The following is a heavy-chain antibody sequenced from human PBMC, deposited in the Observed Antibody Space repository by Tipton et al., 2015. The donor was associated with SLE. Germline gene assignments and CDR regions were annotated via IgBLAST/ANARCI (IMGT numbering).Heavy chain of an antibody. CDR2: IYHSGNT. CDR3: ARARSEDDFWSDYVYYYFYMDV. Sequence: LRLSCTVSGGSISSGSHYWGWIRQSPGKGLEWIGSIYHSGNTYYNPSLQSRVTISQDTSKNLFSLKLTSVTAADTAVYFCARARSEDDFWSDYVYYYFYMDVWGRGTTVTASS. CDR1: GGSISSGSHY. V-gene: IGHV4-39*07. J-gene: IGHJ6*03. D-gene: IGHD3-3*01.